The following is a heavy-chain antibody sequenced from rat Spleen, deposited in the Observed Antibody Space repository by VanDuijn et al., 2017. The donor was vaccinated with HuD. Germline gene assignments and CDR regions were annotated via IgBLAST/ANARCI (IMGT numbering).Heavy chain of an antibody. V-gene: IGHV5-31*01. Sequence: EVQLVESGGGLVQPGRSLKLSCVASGFTFNNYWMSWIRQAPGKGLEWVASITNTGGSIYYPDSVKGRFTISRDNAKSTLYLQMDSLRSEDTATYYCTRHSGTVKGVMDAWGQGTSVTVSA. CDR1: GFTFNNYW. J-gene: IGHJ4*01. D-gene: IGHD1-1*01. CDR3: TRHSGTVKGVMDA. CDR2: ITNTGGSI.